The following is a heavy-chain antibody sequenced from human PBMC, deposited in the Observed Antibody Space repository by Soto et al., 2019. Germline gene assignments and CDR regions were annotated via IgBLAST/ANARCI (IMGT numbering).Heavy chain of an antibody. D-gene: IGHD6-13*01. V-gene: IGHV4-4*07. CDR3: AREGGYSSSWHKTYYYYYGMDV. CDR2: IYTSGST. CDR1: GDSISSYY. Sequence: SETLSLTCTVSGDSISSYYWSWIRQPAGKGLEWIGRIYTSGSTNYNPSLKSRVTMSVDTSKNQFSLKLSSVTAADTAVYYCAREGGYSSSWHKTYYYYYGMDVWGQGATVTVSS. J-gene: IGHJ6*02.